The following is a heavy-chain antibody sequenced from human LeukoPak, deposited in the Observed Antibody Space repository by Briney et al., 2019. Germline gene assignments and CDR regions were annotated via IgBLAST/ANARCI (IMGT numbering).Heavy chain of an antibody. CDR1: GFTVSSYA. D-gene: IGHD3-22*01. CDR3: ARVRSRITMIVVVLSPFDY. J-gene: IGHJ4*02. V-gene: IGHV3-23*01. CDR2: ITGRGDGT. Sequence: PGRSLRLSCVASGFTVSSYAMGWVRQPAGKGLGWVSAITGRGDGTYYADSVKGRLTISRDNSKNTLYLQMKSLRAEDAAVYYCARVRSRITMIVVVLSPFDYWGQGTLVTVSS.